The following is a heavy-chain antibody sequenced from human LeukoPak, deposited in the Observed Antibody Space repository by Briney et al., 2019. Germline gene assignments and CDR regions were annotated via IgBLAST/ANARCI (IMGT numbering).Heavy chain of an antibody. Sequence: SETLSLTCTVSGGSISSYDWSWVRQPAGKGLGWVGRIYTSGSTNYNPSLKSRVTMSVDTSKNQFSLKLSSVTAADTAVYYCAREEYGSGSYYNMRYYYYYMDVWGKGTTVTVSS. CDR1: GGSISSYD. V-gene: IGHV4-4*07. D-gene: IGHD3-10*01. J-gene: IGHJ6*03. CDR3: AREEYGSGSYYNMRYYYYYMDV. CDR2: IYTSGST.